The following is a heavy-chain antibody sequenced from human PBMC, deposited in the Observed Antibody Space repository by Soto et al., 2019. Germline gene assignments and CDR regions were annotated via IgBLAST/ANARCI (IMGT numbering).Heavy chain of an antibody. D-gene: IGHD3-16*02. CDR3: ARDDTFGGVIVLFDY. V-gene: IGHV3-30-3*01. Sequence: PGGSLRLSCAASGFTFSSYAMHWVRQAPGKGLEWVAVISYDGSNKYYADSVKGRFTISRDNSKNTPYLQMNSLRAEDTAVYYCARDDTFGGVIVLFDYWGQGTLVTVSS. CDR1: GFTFSSYA. J-gene: IGHJ4*02. CDR2: ISYDGSNK.